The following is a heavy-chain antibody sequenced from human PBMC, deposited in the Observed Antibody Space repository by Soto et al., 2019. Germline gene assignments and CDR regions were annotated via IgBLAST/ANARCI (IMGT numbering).Heavy chain of an antibody. CDR1: GGSISSYY. V-gene: IGHV4-59*01. CDR3: ARLWGGAFDI. Sequence: QVQLQESGPGLVKPSETLFLSCAVYGGSISSYYWSWIRQPPGKGLEWIGYIYYSGSTNYNPSLKSRVTISVDTSKNQFSLKLSSVSAADTAVYYCARLWGGAFDIWGQGTMVTVSS. D-gene: IGHD2-21*01. CDR2: IYYSGST. J-gene: IGHJ3*02.